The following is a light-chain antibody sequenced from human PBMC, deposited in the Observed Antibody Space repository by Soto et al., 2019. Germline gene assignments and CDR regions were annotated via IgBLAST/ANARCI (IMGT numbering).Light chain of an antibody. V-gene: IGKV3-11*01. J-gene: IGKJ1*01. CDR1: QSVGTY. CDR2: DAS. Sequence: ENVLTQSPVTLSLSPGETATLSCRASQSVGTYLAWYQHKPGQAPRLLIFDASNRATGIPARFSGSGSGTDFTLTISIREPEYFAVYYCQHRSNWTSWTFGXGTKXEIK. CDR3: QHRSNWTSWT.